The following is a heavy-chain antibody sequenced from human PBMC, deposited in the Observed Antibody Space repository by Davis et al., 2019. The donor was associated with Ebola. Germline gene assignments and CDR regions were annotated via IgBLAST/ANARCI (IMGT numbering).Heavy chain of an antibody. J-gene: IGHJ6*02. D-gene: IGHD2-15*01. CDR3: AREKDYYYHGLDV. CDR1: GGSISSYY. CDR2: IYTTGST. Sequence: PSETLSLTCTVSGGSISSYYWRWIRQPAGKGLEWIGRIYTTGSTNYNPSLKSRVTMSVDTSKNQFSLKLSSVTAADTAVYYCAREKDYYYHGLDVWGQGTTVTVSS. V-gene: IGHV4-4*07.